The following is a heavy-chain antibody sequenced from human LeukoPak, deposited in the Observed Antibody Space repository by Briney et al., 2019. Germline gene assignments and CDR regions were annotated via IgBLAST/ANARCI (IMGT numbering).Heavy chain of an antibody. J-gene: IGHJ4*02. D-gene: IGHD6-13*01. CDR1: GFTFSSYS. CDR3: ARDEGLAAAAD. CDR2: ISSSSSYI. V-gene: IGHV3-21*01. Sequence: GGSLRLSCAASGFTFSSYSMNWVRQAPGKGLEWVSSISSSSSYIYYADSVKGRFTISRDNAKNPLYLQMNSLRAEDTAVYYCARDEGLAAAADWGQGTLVTVSS.